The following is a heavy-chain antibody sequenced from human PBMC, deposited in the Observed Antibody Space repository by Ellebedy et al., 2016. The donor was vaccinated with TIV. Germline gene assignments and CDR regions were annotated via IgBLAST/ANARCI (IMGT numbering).Heavy chain of an antibody. CDR3: ARSSLGRLRFEY. CDR2: IYYSGST. D-gene: IGHD5-12*01. V-gene: IGHV4-61*01. Sequence: GSLRLSCTVSGGSVSSGSYYWSWIRQPPGKGLEWIGYIYYSGSTNYNPSLKSRVTISVDTSKNQFSLKLSSVTAADTAVYYCARSSLGRLRFEYWGQGTLVTVSS. J-gene: IGHJ4*02. CDR1: GGSVSSGSYY.